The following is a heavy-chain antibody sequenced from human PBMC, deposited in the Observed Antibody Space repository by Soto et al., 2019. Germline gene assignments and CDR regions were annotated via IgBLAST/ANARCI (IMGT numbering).Heavy chain of an antibody. CDR1: GYTFTSNY. J-gene: IGHJ4*02. Sequence: GAPVKPSCKECGYTFTSNYMHWVRQAPKQGLEWMGIINPSGGSTSYAQKFQGRVTMTRDTSTSTVYMELSSLRSEDTAVYYCARSPNENPLMVYAIALTPLYYFDYWGQGTLLTVSS. V-gene: IGHV1-46*01. CDR3: ARSPNENPLMVYAIALTPLYYFDY. D-gene: IGHD2-8*01. CDR2: INPSGGST.